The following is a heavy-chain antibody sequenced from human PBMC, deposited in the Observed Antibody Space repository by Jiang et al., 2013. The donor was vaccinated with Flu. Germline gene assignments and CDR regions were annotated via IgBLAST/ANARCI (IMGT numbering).Heavy chain of an antibody. CDR3: ARNRPTTGDFDY. CDR1: GYTFTTYD. D-gene: IGHD1-14*01. Sequence: SGAEVKKPGASVKVSCKASGYTFTTYDFNWMRQASGQGLEWLGWMNPNTGATGYAQQFQGRVALTRDISISTAYLELSSLTSEDTAVYYCARNRPTTGDFDYVGPGTWSPSP. J-gene: IGHJ4*02. V-gene: IGHV1-8*01. CDR2: MNPNTGAT.